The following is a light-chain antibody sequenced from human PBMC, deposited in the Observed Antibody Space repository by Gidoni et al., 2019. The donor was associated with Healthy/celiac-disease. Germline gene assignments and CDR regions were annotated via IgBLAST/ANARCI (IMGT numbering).Light chain of an antibody. CDR2: KAS. V-gene: IGKV1-5*03. Sequence: DIQMTQSTSTLSASVGDRVTITCRASQSISSWLDWYQQKPGKAPKLLIYKASSFESGVPSRFSGSGSGTEFTLPISSLQPDDFATYYCQQYNRYTFGQGTKVEIK. J-gene: IGKJ1*01. CDR3: QQYNRYT. CDR1: QSISSW.